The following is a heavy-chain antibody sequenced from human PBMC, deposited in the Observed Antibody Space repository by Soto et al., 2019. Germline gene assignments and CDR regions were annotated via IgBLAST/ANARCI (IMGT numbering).Heavy chain of an antibody. Sequence: QVQLVQSGAEVKKPGSSVKVSCKASGGTFSSYAISWLRQAPGQGLEWMGGIIPIVGTGNYAQKFQGRVTINADESRSTAYMELSSLRSEDTAVYYCARHGSETRYYYDGMDVWGQGTTVTVYS. CDR2: IIPIVGTG. CDR3: ARHGSETRYYYDGMDV. CDR1: GGTFSSYA. V-gene: IGHV1-69*12. J-gene: IGHJ6*02. D-gene: IGHD2-2*03.